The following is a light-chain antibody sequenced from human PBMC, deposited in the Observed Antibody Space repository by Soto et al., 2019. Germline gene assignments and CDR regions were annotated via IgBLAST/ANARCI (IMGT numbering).Light chain of an antibody. V-gene: IGKV2-28*01. Sequence: DIVMTQSPLSLPVTPGEPASISCRSSQSLLHSNGNNYLACYLQKPGQYTQLLIYFCSNRASGVTDRFSGSGSGTAVTLKISRVEAVDVGVHYSMPARRPHLTFVQGTKLEIK. CDR1: QSLLHSNGNNY. J-gene: IGKJ2*01. CDR3: MPARRPHLT. CDR2: FCS.